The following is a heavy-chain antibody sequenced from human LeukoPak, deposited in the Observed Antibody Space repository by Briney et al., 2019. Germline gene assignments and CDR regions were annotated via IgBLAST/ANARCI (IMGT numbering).Heavy chain of an antibody. V-gene: IGHV4-59*01. CDR3: ARVVVGATFWFDP. Sequence: SETLSLTCTVSGGSISSYYWSWIRQPPGKGLEWIGYIYYSGSTNYNPSLKSRLTISVDMSKNQFSLKLSSVTAADTAVYYCARVVVGATFWFDPWGQGTLVTVSS. CDR1: GGSISSYY. CDR2: IYYSGST. J-gene: IGHJ5*02. D-gene: IGHD1-26*01.